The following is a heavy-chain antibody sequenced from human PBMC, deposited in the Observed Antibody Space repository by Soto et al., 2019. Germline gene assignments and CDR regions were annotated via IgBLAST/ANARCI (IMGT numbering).Heavy chain of an antibody. V-gene: IGHV3-30-3*01. J-gene: IGHJ6*02. CDR1: GFTFSSYA. D-gene: IGHD3-22*01. CDR2: ISYDGSNK. Sequence: PGGSLRLSCAASGFTFSSYAMHWVRQAPGKGLEWVAVISYDGSNKYYADSVKGRFTISRDNSKNTLYLQMNSLRAEDTAVYYCARGIHDSSGSHPDYYYYGMDVWGQGTTVTVSS. CDR3: ARGIHDSSGSHPDYYYYGMDV.